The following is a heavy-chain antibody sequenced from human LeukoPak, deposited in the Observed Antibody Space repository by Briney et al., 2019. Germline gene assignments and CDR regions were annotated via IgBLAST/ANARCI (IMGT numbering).Heavy chain of an antibody. CDR1: GGTFSSYA. V-gene: IGHV1-69*01. J-gene: IGHJ6*04. CDR2: IIPIFGTA. CDR3: ARESVAVDIVVVVAAYGMDV. D-gene: IGHD2-15*01. Sequence: SVKVSCKASGGTFSSYAISWVRQAPGQGLEWMGGIIPIFGTANYAQKFQGRVTITADESTSKAYMELSSLRSEDTAVYYCARESVAVDIVVVVAAYGMDVWGKGTMVTVSS.